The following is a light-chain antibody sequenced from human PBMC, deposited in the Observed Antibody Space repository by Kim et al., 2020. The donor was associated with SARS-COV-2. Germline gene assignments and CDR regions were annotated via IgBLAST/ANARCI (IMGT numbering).Light chain of an antibody. J-gene: IGLJ1*01. CDR3: CSYTGNSTPYV. CDR1: SSDVGAYNY. CDR2: DVS. V-gene: IGLV2-14*03. Sequence: QSALTQPASVSGSPGQSITISCTGTSSDVGAYNYVSWYQQHPGKAPKLMLYDVSNRPSGVSNRFSGSKSGNTASLTISGLQAEDEADYYCCSYTGNSTPYVFGSGTKVTVL.